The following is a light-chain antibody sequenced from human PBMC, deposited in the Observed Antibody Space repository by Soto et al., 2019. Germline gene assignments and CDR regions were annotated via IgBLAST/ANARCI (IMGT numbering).Light chain of an antibody. CDR2: GAS. CDR1: QTVSRNY. Sequence: EIVFTPSAGTLSLSPGERATLSCRASQTVSRNYLAWYQQKPGQAPRLLIYGASSRATGIPDRFSGSGSGTDFTLTIRRLETEDFAVYYCQKYAGLPRTVGQGTKGEIK. CDR3: QKYAGLPRT. V-gene: IGKV3-20*01. J-gene: IGKJ1*01.